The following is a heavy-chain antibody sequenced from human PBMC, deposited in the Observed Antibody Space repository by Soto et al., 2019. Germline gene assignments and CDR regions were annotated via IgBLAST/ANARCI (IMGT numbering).Heavy chain of an antibody. J-gene: IGHJ5*02. Sequence: QVTVKESGPVLVKPTETLTLTCTVSGFSLRNAGLGVSWIRQPPGKALEWLAHIFSNDEKSYSTSLKSRLTISKDTSKSQVVLTMTNMDPVDTATYYCASTYITSWYWFDPWGQGTLVTVSS. CDR1: GFSLRNAGLG. V-gene: IGHV2-26*04. D-gene: IGHD6-13*01. CDR2: IFSNDEK. CDR3: ASTYITSWYWFDP.